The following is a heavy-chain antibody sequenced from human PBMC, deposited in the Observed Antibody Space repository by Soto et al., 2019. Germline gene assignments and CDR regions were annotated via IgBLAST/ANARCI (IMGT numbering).Heavy chain of an antibody. CDR3: ARGDSTDCSNGVCSFFYNHDMDV. CDR2: INPKSGGT. CDR1: GYSFTDYH. V-gene: IGHV1-2*04. J-gene: IGHJ6*02. Sequence: ASVEVSCKASGYSFTDYHIHWVRHAPVQGLELLARINPKSGGTSTAQKFQGWVTMTTDTSISTASMELTRLTSDDTAIYYCARGDSTDCSNGVCSFFYNHDMDVWGQGTTVTVSS. D-gene: IGHD2-8*01.